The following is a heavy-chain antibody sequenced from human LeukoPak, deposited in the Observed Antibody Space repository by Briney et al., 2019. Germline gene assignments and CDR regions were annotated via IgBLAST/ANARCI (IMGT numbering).Heavy chain of an antibody. D-gene: IGHD3-16*01. V-gene: IGHV3-21*01. Sequence: GGSLRLSCAASGLTVSSNSMSWVRQAPGKGLEWVSSISSSSSYIYYADSVKGRFTISRDNAKNSLYLQMNSLRAEDTALYYCAKDDNYIRFSSWGQGTLVTVSS. CDR1: GLTVSSNS. CDR3: AKDDNYIRFSS. J-gene: IGHJ5*02. CDR2: ISSSSSYI.